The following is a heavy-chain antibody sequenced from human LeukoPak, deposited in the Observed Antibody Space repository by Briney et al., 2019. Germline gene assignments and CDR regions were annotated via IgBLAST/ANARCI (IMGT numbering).Heavy chain of an antibody. CDR2: IYPFDSDT. CDR3: ARRESSGSIDH. CDR1: GYSFTNYW. V-gene: IGHV5-51*01. J-gene: IGHJ4*02. D-gene: IGHD6-19*01. Sequence: GESLKISCKGSGYSFTNYWIGWVRQVPGTGLEWMGIIYPFDSDTRYGPSFQGQVTISADKSISTAYLQWSSLKASDTAMYYCARRESSGSIDHWGQGTLVTVSS.